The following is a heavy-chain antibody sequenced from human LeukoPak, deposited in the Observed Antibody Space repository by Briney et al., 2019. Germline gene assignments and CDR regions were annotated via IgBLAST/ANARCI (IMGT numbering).Heavy chain of an antibody. D-gene: IGHD5-12*01. J-gene: IGHJ4*02. Sequence: SETLSLTCTVSGGSISSHYWSWIRQPAGKGLEWIGRIYTSGSTNYNPSLKSRVTMSVDTSKNQFSLKLSSATAADTAVYYCARLSGYSGYDIDYWGQGTLVTVSS. CDR2: IYTSGST. CDR1: GGSISSHY. V-gene: IGHV4-4*07. CDR3: ARLSGYSGYDIDY.